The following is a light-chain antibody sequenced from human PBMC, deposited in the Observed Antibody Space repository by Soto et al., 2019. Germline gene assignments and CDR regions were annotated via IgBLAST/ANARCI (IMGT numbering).Light chain of an antibody. CDR3: FRYGSSPFI. J-gene: IGKJ3*01. CDR2: GAS. CDR1: QSVSSSY. V-gene: IGKV3-20*01. Sequence: EFVLTQSPGTLSLSPGERATLSCRASQSVSSSYLAWYQQKPGQAPRLLIYGASSRATGIPDRFSGSGSGTDCTLTISKRDPEDFEVNYGFRYGSSPFIFGPGTKLDIK.